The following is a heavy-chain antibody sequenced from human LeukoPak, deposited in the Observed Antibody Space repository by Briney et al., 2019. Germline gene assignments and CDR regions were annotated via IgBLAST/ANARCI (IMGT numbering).Heavy chain of an antibody. J-gene: IGHJ4*02. D-gene: IGHD4-17*01. V-gene: IGHV3-30-3*01. CDR2: ISYDGSNK. CDR3: ARDPGTTVTTYFDY. Sequence: PGGSLRLSCAASGFTFSSYAMHWVRQAPGKGLEWVAVISYDGSNKYYADSVKGRFTISRDNSKNTLYLQMNSLRAEDTAVYYCARDPGTTVTTYFDYWGQGTLVTVSS. CDR1: GFTFSSYA.